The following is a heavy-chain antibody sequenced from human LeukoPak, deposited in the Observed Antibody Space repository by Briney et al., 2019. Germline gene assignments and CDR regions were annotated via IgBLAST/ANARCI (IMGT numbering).Heavy chain of an antibody. D-gene: IGHD3-10*01. CDR3: ARASDYYGSGSSSLPDY. CDR2: IIPILGIA. CDR1: GYTFTGYY. J-gene: IGHJ4*02. Sequence: GASVKVSCKASGYTFTGYYMHWVRQAPGQGLEWMGRIIPILGIANYAQKFQGRVTITADKSTSTAYMELSSLRSEDTAVYYCARASDYYGSGSSSLPDYWGQGTLVTVSS. V-gene: IGHV1-69*04.